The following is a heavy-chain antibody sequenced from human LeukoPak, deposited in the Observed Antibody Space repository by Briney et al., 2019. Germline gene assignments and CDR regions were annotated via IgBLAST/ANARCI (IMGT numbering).Heavy chain of an antibody. CDR2: INSDGSST. CDR1: GFTFSSYW. V-gene: IGHV3-74*01. CDR3: ARGLEGIAAAGTYYFDY. J-gene: IGHJ4*02. Sequence: GGSLRFSCAASGFTFSSYWMHWVRQAPGKGLVWVSRINSDGSSTSYADSVKGRFTISRDNAKNTLYLQMNSLRAEDTAVYYCARGLEGIAAAGTYYFDYWGQGTLVTVSS. D-gene: IGHD6-13*01.